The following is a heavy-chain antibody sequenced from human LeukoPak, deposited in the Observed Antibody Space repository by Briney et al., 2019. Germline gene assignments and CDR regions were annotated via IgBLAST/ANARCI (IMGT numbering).Heavy chain of an antibody. V-gene: IGHV3-7*01. CDR3: ARRAVAGMADY. CDR2: IKQDGSEK. J-gene: IGHJ4*02. CDR1: GFMFSNYW. Sequence: GGSLRLSCAASGFMFSNYWMSRVRQAPGKGLEWVANIKQDGSEKYNVDSVKGRFTISRDNAKNSVYLQMNSLRSEDTAVYYCARRAVAGMADYWGQGTLVTVSS. D-gene: IGHD6-19*01.